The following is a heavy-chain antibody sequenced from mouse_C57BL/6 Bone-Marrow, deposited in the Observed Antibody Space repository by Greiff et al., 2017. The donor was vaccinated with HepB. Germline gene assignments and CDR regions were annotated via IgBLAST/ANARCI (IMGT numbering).Heavy chain of an antibody. D-gene: IGHD2-1*01. Sequence: EVQLQQSGPELVKPGASVKISCKASGYTFTDYYMNWVKQSHGKSLEWIGDINPNNGGTSYNQKFKGKATLTVDKSSSTAYMEILSLTSEDSAVYYCARDPYFYYGNMDYWGQGTSVTVSS. CDR1: GYTFTDYY. CDR2: INPNNGGT. V-gene: IGHV1-26*01. J-gene: IGHJ4*01. CDR3: ARDPYFYYGNMDY.